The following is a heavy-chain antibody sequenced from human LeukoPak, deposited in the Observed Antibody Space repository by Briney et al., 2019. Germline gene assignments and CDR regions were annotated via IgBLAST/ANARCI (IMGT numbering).Heavy chain of an antibody. CDR1: GGTFSSYA. J-gene: IGHJ4*02. Sequence: ASVKASCKASGGTFSSYAISWVRQAPGQGLEWMGGIIPIFGTANYAQKFQGRVTITADESTSTAYMELSSLRSEDTAVYYCAVSEYGDIVVVPAAMCDYWGQGTLVTVSS. CDR2: IIPIFGTA. V-gene: IGHV1-69*13. CDR3: AVSEYGDIVVVPAAMCDY. D-gene: IGHD2-2*01.